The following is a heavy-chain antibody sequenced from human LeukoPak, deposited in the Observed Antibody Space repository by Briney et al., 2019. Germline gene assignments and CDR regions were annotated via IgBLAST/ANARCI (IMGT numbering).Heavy chain of an antibody. V-gene: IGHV3-23*01. CDR2: VSGGGGSA. D-gene: IGHD1-1*01. CDR1: GFTFSGYA. CDR3: AKRTNWNDGYFDY. J-gene: IGHJ4*02. Sequence: GGSLRLSCVASGFTFSGYAMSWVRQAPGKGLEWVSAVSGGGGSAYYADSVKGRFTISRDNSKNTLYLQTNSLKVEDTAVYFCAKRTNWNDGYFDYWGQGTLVTVSS.